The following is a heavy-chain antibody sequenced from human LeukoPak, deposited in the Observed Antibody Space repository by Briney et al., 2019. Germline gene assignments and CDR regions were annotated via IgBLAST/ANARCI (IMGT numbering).Heavy chain of an antibody. CDR3: ARTYCDSTTCYDAFDI. CDR1: GGSINSYY. Sequence: SETLSLTCTVSGGSINSYYWSWIRQPPGKGLEWIAYIYYSGDTNYNPSLKSRVTISIDTSKNQFSLKLRSVTAADTAVYYCARTYCDSTTCYDAFDIWGQGTVVTVSS. J-gene: IGHJ3*02. D-gene: IGHD2-2*01. V-gene: IGHV4-59*01. CDR2: IYYSGDT.